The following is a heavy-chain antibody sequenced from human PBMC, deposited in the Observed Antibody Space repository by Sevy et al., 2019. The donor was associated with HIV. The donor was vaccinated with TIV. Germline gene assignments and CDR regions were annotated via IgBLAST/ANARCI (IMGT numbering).Heavy chain of an antibody. CDR3: ARGGXXVVVXXXWGXXXX. Sequence: GGSLRLSCAASXXXFSXYDMXWXRXAXGXXLEXXXXXGXXGXTYYXGSVKGRFTISRENAKNSLXLQMNSLRAGDTAVYYCARGGXXVVVXXXWGXXXXWGKGTTVTVSS. V-gene: IGHV3-13*01. CDR2: XGXXGXT. D-gene: IGHD2-2*01. J-gene: IGHJ6*04. CDR1: XXXFSXYD.